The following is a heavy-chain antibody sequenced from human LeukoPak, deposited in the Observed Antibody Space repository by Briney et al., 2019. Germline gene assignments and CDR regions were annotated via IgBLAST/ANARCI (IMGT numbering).Heavy chain of an antibody. CDR1: GYTFTSYG. J-gene: IGHJ4*02. V-gene: IGHV1-18*01. Sequence: ASVKVSCKASGYTFTSYGISWVRQAPGQGLEWMGWISACNGNTNYAQKLQGRVTMTTDTSTSTAYMELRSLRSDDTAVYYCARDQGYCSGGSCKTPFDYWGQGTLVTVSS. CDR3: ARDQGYCSGGSCKTPFDY. CDR2: ISACNGNT. D-gene: IGHD2-15*01.